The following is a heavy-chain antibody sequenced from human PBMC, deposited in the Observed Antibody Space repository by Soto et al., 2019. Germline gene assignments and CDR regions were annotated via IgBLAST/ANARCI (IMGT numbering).Heavy chain of an antibody. CDR1: GYTFAGYY. CDR3: ARSKVKGDYYYYYMDV. J-gene: IGHJ6*03. Sequence: ASVKVSCKASGYTFAGYYMHWVRQAPGQGLEWMGWINPNSGGTNYAQKFQGWVTMTRDTSISTAYMELSRLRSDDTAVYYCARSKVKGDYYYYYMDVWGKGTTVTVSS. D-gene: IGHD3-16*01. V-gene: IGHV1-2*04. CDR2: INPNSGGT.